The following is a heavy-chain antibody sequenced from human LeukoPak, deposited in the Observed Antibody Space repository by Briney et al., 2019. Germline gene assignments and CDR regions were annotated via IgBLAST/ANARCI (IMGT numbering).Heavy chain of an antibody. V-gene: IGHV3-33*08. D-gene: IGHD3-10*01. J-gene: IGHJ5*02. CDR1: GFSFITYG. CDR2: ILYDGSHQ. CDR3: ARDLGLRYGSGTYRFDP. Sequence: GRALRLSCAAYGFSFITYGMHWVGQARGKEREAVAVILYDGSHQYYADSLKGGFTISREMSNNTLYLKMNNLQVADTALYYCARDLGLRYGSGTYRFDPWGQGTQVIVSS.